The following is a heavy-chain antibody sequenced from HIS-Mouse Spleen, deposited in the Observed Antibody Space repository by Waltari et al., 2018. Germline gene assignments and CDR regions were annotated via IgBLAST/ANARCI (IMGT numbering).Heavy chain of an antibody. Sequence: CTVSGGSISSSSYYWGWIRQPPGKGLEWIGSIYYSGSTYYNPSLKSRVTISVDTSKNQFSLKLSSVTAADTAVYYCARAYYYGSGSYYKGYFDYWGQGTLVTVSS. CDR3: ARAYYYGSGSYYKGYFDY. V-gene: IGHV4-39*07. D-gene: IGHD3-10*01. J-gene: IGHJ4*02. CDR2: IYYSGST. CDR1: GGSISSSSYY.